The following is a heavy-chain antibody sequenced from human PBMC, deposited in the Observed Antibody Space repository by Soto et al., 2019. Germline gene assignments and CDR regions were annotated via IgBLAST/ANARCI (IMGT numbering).Heavy chain of an antibody. V-gene: IGHV4-59*01. CDR1: GGSMSSYY. J-gene: IGHJ4*02. Sequence: SETLSLTCTVSGGSMSSYYWTWLRQSPGRGLEWIGYISYSGSTYYNPSLKSRVTISADTSKNQFSLRMNSMIAADTAVYYCARADPDASVGYWGQGTLVTVSS. CDR2: ISYSGST. D-gene: IGHD2-15*01. CDR3: ARADPDASVGY.